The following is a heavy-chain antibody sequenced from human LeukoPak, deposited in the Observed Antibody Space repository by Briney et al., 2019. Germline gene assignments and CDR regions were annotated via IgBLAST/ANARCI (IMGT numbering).Heavy chain of an antibody. CDR3: ARVGDSLPFDP. J-gene: IGHJ5*02. CDR2: IISIFGTA. V-gene: IGHV1-69*01. D-gene: IGHD3-16*01. CDR1: GGTFSSYA. Sequence: ASVKVSCKASGGTFSSYAISWVRQAPGQGLEWMGGIISIFGTANSAQKFQGRVTITADGSTSTAYMELSSLRSEDTAVYYCARVGDSLPFDPWGQGTLVTVSS.